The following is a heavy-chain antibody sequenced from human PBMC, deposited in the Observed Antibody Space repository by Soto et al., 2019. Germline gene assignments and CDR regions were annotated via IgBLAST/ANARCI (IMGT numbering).Heavy chain of an antibody. D-gene: IGHD2-21*02. V-gene: IGHV3-33*01. CDR2: IWYDGSNK. J-gene: IGHJ4*02. Sequence: GGSLRLSCAASGFTFSSYGMHWVRQAPGKGLEWVAVIWYDGSNKYYADSVKGRFTISRDNSKNTLYLQMNSLRAEDTAVYYWAIDACGGDCYSEDWGPGTRVTVFS. CDR3: AIDACGGDCYSED. CDR1: GFTFSSYG.